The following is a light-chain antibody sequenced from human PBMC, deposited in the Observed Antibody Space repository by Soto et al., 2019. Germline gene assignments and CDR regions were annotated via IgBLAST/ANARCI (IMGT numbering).Light chain of an antibody. Sequence: EIVLTQSPGTLSLSPGERATLYCRASQSVSSSYLGWYQQKPGQAPRLLIYGASNRATCIPDRISGSGSGTDFTLTISSLGTEDFPVYYCQQHGSSPWTLGQGTKVETK. J-gene: IGKJ1*01. V-gene: IGKV3-20*01. CDR3: QQHGSSPWT. CDR1: QSVSSSY. CDR2: GAS.